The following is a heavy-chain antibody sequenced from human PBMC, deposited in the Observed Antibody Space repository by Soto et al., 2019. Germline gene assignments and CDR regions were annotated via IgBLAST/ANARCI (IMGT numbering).Heavy chain of an antibody. CDR3: ARAGGLGAVAVDY. V-gene: IGHV4-30-2*01. CDR2: IYHSGST. CDR1: VSSISSGGYS. D-gene: IGHD6-19*01. Sequence: PSETLSLTCSVSVSSISSGGYSWSWIRQPPGKGLEWIGYIYHSGSTYYNPSLKSRVTISVDRSKNQFSLKLSSVTAADTAVYYCARAGGLGAVAVDYWGQGTLVTVSS. J-gene: IGHJ4*02.